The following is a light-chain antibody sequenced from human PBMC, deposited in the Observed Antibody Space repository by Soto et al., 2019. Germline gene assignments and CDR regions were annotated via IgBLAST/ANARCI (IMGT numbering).Light chain of an antibody. CDR2: KAS. CDR3: QQYVAYPLT. CDR1: QSIADW. V-gene: IGKV1-5*03. Sequence: GDRVTIPFRASQSIADWLAWYQQKPGKAPKLLIYKASTLESGIPSRFSGSGSGTEFTLTISSLQPDDFATYSCQQYVAYPLTFGGGTKVDIK. J-gene: IGKJ4*01.